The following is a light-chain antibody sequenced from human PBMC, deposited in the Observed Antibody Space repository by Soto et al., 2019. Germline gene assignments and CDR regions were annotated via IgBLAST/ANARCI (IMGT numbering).Light chain of an antibody. CDR1: QTVSSTY. CDR2: DAS. J-gene: IGKJ5*01. Sequence: ENVLTQSPGTLSLSPGERATLSCRASQTVSSTYLAWYQQKPGQAPRLLIYDASNRATGIPARFSGSGSGTDFTLTISSLEPEDLAVYYCQQRSNWPPITFGQGTRLEI. CDR3: QQRSNWPPIT. V-gene: IGKV3-11*01.